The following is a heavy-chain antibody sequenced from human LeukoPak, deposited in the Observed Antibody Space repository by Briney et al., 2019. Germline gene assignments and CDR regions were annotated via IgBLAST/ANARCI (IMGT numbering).Heavy chain of an antibody. V-gene: IGHV1-18*01. CDR3: ARLASPVPVPLGAPEAAGMAIDY. CDR2: MNPNSGNT. D-gene: IGHD6-13*01. Sequence: GASVKVSCKASGYTFTSYDINWVRQATGQGLEWMGWMNPNSGNTNYAQKLQGRVTMTTDTSTSTAYMELRSLRSDDTAVYYCARLASPVPVPLGAPEAAGMAIDYWGQGTLVTVSS. J-gene: IGHJ4*02. CDR1: GYTFTSYD.